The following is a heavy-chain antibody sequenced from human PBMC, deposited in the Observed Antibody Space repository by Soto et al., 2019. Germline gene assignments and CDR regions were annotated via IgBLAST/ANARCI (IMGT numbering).Heavy chain of an antibody. Sequence: SETLSLTCTVSGGSISSGNYYWSWIRQPPGKGLEWIGYIYYSGSTYYNPSLKSRVTISVDTSKNQFALKLSSVTAADTALYYCAREIITPLGAFVVWGQGTMVTVSS. D-gene: IGHD3-22*01. CDR1: GGSISSGNYY. V-gene: IGHV4-30-4*01. J-gene: IGHJ3*01. CDR3: AREIITPLGAFVV. CDR2: IYYSGST.